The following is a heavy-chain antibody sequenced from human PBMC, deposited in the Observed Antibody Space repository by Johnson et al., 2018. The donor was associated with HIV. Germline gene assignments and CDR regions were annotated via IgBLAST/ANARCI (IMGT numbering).Heavy chain of an antibody. J-gene: IGHJ3*02. Sequence: QVQLVESGGGVVQPGRSLRLSCAASGFTFSSYGMHWVRQAPGKGLEWVAFIRYDGSNKYYADSVKGRFTISRDDSKNKLYLQMNSLRAEYTALYYCAKAVGYDYVPSAFDIWGQGTMVTVSS. V-gene: IGHV3-30*02. CDR1: GFTFSSYG. CDR3: AKAVGYDYVPSAFDI. D-gene: IGHD3-16*01. CDR2: IRYDGSNK.